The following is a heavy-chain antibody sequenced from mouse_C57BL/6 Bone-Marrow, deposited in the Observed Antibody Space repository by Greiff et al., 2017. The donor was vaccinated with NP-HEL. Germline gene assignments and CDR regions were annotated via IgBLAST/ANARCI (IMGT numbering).Heavy chain of an antibody. V-gene: IGHV1-5*01. CDR2: IYPGNSDT. D-gene: IGHD2-1*01. Sequence: EVKVEESGTVLARPGASVKMSCKTSGYTFTSYWMHWVKQRPGQGLEWIGAIYPGNSDTSYNQKFKGKAKLTAVTSASTAYMELSSLTNEDSAVYYCTVYYGNSYYAMDYWGQGTSVTVSS. CDR1: GYTFTSYW. J-gene: IGHJ4*01. CDR3: TVYYGNSYYAMDY.